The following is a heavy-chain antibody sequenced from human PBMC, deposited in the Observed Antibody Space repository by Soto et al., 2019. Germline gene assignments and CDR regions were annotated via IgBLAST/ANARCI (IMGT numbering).Heavy chain of an antibody. Sequence: QVQLVQSGAEVKKPGASVKVSCKASGYTFTSYGISWVRQAPGQGLEWMGWVNAYNGNTNYAQKSXXRXXMTPDTSTSTAYMELRSLRSDDTAVYYCAREAVSGRTGFDYWGQGTLVTVSS. CDR2: VNAYNGNT. D-gene: IGHD6-19*01. CDR3: AREAVSGRTGFDY. V-gene: IGHV1-18*01. CDR1: GYTFTSYG. J-gene: IGHJ4*02.